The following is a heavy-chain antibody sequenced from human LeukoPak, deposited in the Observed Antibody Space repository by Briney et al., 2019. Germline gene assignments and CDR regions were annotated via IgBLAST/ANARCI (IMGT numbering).Heavy chain of an antibody. D-gene: IGHD5-18*01. CDR2: IYSGGST. CDR1: GFTVSSNY. CDR3: ARESSYGYVDY. V-gene: IGHV3-66*02. Sequence: GGSLRLSCAASGFTVSSNYMSWVRQAPGKGLEWVSVIYSGGSTYYADSVKGRFTISRDNSKNTLYLQMNSLRAEDTAVYYCARESSYGYVDYWGQGTPVTVSS. J-gene: IGHJ4*02.